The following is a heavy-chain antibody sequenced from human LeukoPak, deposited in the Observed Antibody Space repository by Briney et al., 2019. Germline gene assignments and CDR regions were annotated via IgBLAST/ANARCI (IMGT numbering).Heavy chain of an antibody. V-gene: IGHV3-53*01. CDR2: IYSDGST. D-gene: IGHD1-26*01. J-gene: IGHJ3*02. CDR3: ARELREHGVFDI. Sequence: GGSLRLSCAASGFTFSSYEMNWVRQAPGKGLEWVSEIYSDGSTYYAASVKGRFSISRDNSKNTVYLQMSSLRAEDTAIYYCARELREHGVFDIWGQGTMVTVSS. CDR1: GFTFSSYE.